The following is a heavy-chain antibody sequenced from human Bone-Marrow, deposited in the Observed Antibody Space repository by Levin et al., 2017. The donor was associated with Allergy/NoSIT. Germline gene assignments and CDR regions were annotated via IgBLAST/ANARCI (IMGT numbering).Heavy chain of an antibody. V-gene: IGHV3-49*04. CDR1: GFTFGDYA. CDR2: IRSKAYGGTT. CDR3: TRDRRRLLWFGDWYYYYGMDV. Sequence: PGGSLRLSCTASGFTFGDYAMSWVRQAPGKGLEWVGFIRSKAYGGTTEYAASVKGRFTISRDDSKSIAYLQMNSLKTEDTAVYYCTRDRRRLLWFGDWYYYYGMDVWGQGTTVTVSS. J-gene: IGHJ6*02. D-gene: IGHD3-10*01.